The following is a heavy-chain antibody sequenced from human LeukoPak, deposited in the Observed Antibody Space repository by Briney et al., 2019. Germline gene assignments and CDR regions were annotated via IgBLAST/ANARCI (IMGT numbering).Heavy chain of an antibody. Sequence: GGSLRLSCAASGFNFNIFYMSWVRQAPGKGLEWVSYISSDGDTIYYADSVKGRFTISRDNAKNSLYLQMHSLRAEDTAVYFCASQYTSSRIFDDWGQGTLVTVSS. CDR3: ASQYTSSRIFDD. J-gene: IGHJ4*02. CDR2: ISSDGDTI. D-gene: IGHD6-13*01. V-gene: IGHV3-11*04. CDR1: GFNFNIFY.